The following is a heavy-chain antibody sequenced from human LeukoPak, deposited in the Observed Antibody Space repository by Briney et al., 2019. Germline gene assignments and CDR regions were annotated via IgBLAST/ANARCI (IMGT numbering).Heavy chain of an antibody. D-gene: IGHD3-3*01. CDR2: IYYSEST. J-gene: IGHJ4*02. CDR3: ARVTYYDFWSGYPLD. V-gene: IGHV4-59*11. Sequence: PSETLSLTCTVSGGSISSHYWSWIRQPPGKGLEWIGYIYYSESTNYNPSLKSRVTISVDTSKNQFSLKLSSVTAADTAVYYCARVTYYDFWSGYPLDWGQGTLVTVSS. CDR1: GGSISSHY.